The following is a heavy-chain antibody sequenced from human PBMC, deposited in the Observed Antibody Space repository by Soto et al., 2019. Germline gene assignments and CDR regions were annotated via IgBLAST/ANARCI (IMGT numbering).Heavy chain of an antibody. D-gene: IGHD1-20*01. V-gene: IGHV4-39*01. CDR2: IYYSGST. Sequence: TSETLSLTCTVSGGSISSSSYYWGWIRQPPGKGLEWIGSIYYSGSTYYNPSLKSRVTISVDTSKNQFSLKLSSVTAADTAVYYCARVGDNWKDGGSPTSYWGQGTLVTVSS. J-gene: IGHJ4*02. CDR1: GGSISSSSYY. CDR3: ARVGDNWKDGGSPTSY.